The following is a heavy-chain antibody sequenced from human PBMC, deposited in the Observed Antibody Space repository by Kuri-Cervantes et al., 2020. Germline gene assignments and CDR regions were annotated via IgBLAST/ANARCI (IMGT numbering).Heavy chain of an antibody. V-gene: IGHV3-9*01. CDR1: GFIFDDYA. J-gene: IGHJ6*02. CDR3: AKGTYYGGHGMDV. Sequence: GGSLRLSCAASGFIFDDYAMHWVRQAPGKGLEWVSGISWNSGSIGYADSVKGRFTISRDNAKNSLYLQMNSLRAEDTAVYYCAKGTYYGGHGMDVWGQGTTVTVSS. D-gene: IGHD4-23*01. CDR2: ISWNSGSI.